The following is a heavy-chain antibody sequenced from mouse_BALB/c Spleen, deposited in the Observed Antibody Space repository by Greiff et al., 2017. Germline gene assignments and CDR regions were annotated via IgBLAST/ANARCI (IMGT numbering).Heavy chain of an antibody. CDR3: ARASDLDY. CDR2: IDPANGNT. J-gene: IGHJ2*01. CDR1: GFNIQDTY. Sequence: EVKLQESGAELVKPGASVTLSCTASGFNIQDTYMHWVKQRPEQGLEWIGRIDPANGNTKYDPKFQGKDTITADTSSNTAYLQLSSLTSEDTAVYYCARASDLDYWGKGTTLTVSA. V-gene: IGHV14-3*02.